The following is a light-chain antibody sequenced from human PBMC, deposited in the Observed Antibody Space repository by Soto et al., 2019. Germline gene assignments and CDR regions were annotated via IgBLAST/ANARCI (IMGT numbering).Light chain of an antibody. Sequence: QSVLTQPPSASGSLGQSVTISCTGTSSDIGDYNYVSWYQQHAGKAPKLMIYEVSQRPSGVPDRFSGSKSSNTASLTVSGLQAEDEADYYCGSYVGSKSFVFGGGTQLTVL. CDR1: SSDIGDYNY. J-gene: IGLJ3*02. V-gene: IGLV2-8*01. CDR2: EVS. CDR3: GSYVGSKSFV.